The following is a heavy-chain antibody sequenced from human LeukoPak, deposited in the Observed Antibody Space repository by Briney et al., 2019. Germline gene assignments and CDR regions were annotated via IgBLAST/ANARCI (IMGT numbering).Heavy chain of an antibody. D-gene: IGHD6-19*01. V-gene: IGHV4-61*02. J-gene: IGHJ6*02. CDR3: AREGSGSTPYYYGMDV. CDR1: GGSISSDNYY. CDR2: IYSSGST. Sequence: PSQTLSLTCTVSGGSISSDNYYWSWIRQPAGKGLERIGRIYSSGSTNYNPSLKSRVTISVDTSKNQLSLKLSSVTAADTAVYYCAREGSGSTPYYYGMDVWGQGTTVTVSS.